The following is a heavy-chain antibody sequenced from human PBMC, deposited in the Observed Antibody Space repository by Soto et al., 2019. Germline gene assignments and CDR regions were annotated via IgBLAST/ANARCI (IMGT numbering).Heavy chain of an antibody. Sequence: PGGSLRLSCAASGFTFSSYGMHWVRQAPGKGLEWVAVIWYDGSNKYYADSVKGRFTISRDNSKNTLYLQMNSLRAEDTAVYYCARDSTSDNGMDVWGQGTTVTVSS. V-gene: IGHV3-33*01. CDR2: IWYDGSNK. J-gene: IGHJ6*02. CDR1: GFTFSSYG. CDR3: ARDSTSDNGMDV.